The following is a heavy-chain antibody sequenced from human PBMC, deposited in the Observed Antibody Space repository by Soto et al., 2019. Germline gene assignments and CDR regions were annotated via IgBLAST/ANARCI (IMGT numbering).Heavy chain of an antibody. CDR1: GGSFSGYY. Sequence: NPSETLSLTCAVYGGSFSGYYWSWIRQPPGKGLEWIGEINHSGSTNYNPSLKSRVTITFDTSKNQFSLKLSSVTAADTAVYYCARLEGPRFYYDSSGYHLLYYYYGMDVWGQGTTVTAP. CDR3: ARLEGPRFYYDSSGYHLLYYYYGMDV. V-gene: IGHV4-34*01. D-gene: IGHD3-22*01. CDR2: INHSGST. J-gene: IGHJ6*02.